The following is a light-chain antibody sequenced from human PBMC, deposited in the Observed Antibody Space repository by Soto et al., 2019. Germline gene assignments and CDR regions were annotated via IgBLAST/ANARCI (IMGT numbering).Light chain of an antibody. J-gene: IGKJ1*01. CDR3: HQYKFWPS. V-gene: IGKV3-15*01. CDR2: GSS. Sequence: EILLTQSPATLSVSPGDRATLSCRASQTVSSNLAWYQQKPGQSPRLLIYGSSTRATGIPARFSGSGSGTEFTLTISSLQSEDFAVYYCHQYKFWPSFGQGTKVDIK. CDR1: QTVSSN.